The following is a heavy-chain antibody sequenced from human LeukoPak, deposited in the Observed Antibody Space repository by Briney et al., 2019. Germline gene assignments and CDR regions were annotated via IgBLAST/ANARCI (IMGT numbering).Heavy chain of an antibody. J-gene: IGHJ3*02. CDR3: ARVTDSRGYYYSDDAFDI. V-gene: IGHV4-59*01. Sequence: SETLSLTCTVSGAYISSYYWSWIPQPPGKGLEWIGYIHYSGGTNHNPSLKSRVTISVDTSKNQFSLKLSSVTAADTAVYYCARVTDSRGYYYSDDAFDIWGQGTMVTVSS. CDR1: GAYISSYY. D-gene: IGHD3-22*01. CDR2: IHYSGGT.